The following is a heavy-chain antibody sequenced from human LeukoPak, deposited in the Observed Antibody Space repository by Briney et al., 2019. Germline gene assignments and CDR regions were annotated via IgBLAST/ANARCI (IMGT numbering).Heavy chain of an antibody. CDR3: ARGHRGGDCYPFDY. Sequence: SSVKVSRKASGYTFTGYYMHCVGQAPGPGLEWIGLINPNSGGTNYAQKFQGRVTMTRDTSTSTAYMELSRLRSDDPAVYYCARGHRGGDCYPFDYWGQGTLVTVSS. V-gene: IGHV1-2*02. CDR1: GYTFTGYY. D-gene: IGHD2-21*02. CDR2: INPNSGGT. J-gene: IGHJ4*02.